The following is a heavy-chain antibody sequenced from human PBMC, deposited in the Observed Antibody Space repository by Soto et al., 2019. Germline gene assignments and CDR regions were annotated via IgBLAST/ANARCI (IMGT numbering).Heavy chain of an antibody. J-gene: IGHJ6*02. CDR1: GYTFTSYG. V-gene: IGHV1-18*01. CDR2: ISAYNGNT. Sequence: QVQLVQSGAEVKKPGASVKVSCKASGYTFTSYGISWVRQAPGQGLEWMGWISAYNGNTNYAQKLQGRVTMTTDTSMSTAYMELRSLRSDDTAVYYCARGGYCSSTSCYRYYYYYGMDVWGQGTTVTVSS. D-gene: IGHD2-2*01. CDR3: ARGGYCSSTSCYRYYYYYGMDV.